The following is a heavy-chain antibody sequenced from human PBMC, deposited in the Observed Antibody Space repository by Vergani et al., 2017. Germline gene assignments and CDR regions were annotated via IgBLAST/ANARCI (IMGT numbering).Heavy chain of an antibody. CDR3: ARDKAYGGYVGDY. CDR1: GFTFSSYS. V-gene: IGHV3-21*01. CDR2: ISSSSSYI. D-gene: IGHD5-12*01. Sequence: EVQLVESGGGLVKPGGSLRLSCAASGFTFSSYSMNWVRQAPGKGLEWVSSISSSSSYIYYADSVKGRFTIFRDNAKNSLYLQMNSLRAEDTAVYYCARDKAYGGYVGDYWGQGTLVTVSS. J-gene: IGHJ4*02.